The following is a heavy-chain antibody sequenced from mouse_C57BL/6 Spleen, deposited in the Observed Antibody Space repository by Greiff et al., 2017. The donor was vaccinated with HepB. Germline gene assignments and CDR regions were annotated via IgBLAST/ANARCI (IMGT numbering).Heavy chain of an antibody. CDR3: ARGEGKCGYFDV. CDR2: IYPGDGDT. D-gene: IGHD2-1*01. J-gene: IGHJ1*03. V-gene: IGHV1-82*01. CDR1: GYAFSSSW. Sequence: QVQLQQSGPELVKPGASVKISCKASGYAFSSSWMNWVKQRPGKGLEWIGRIYPGDGDTNYNGKFKGKATLTADKSSSTAYMQLSSLTSEDSAVFLCARGEGKCGYFDVGGTGTAVTVS.